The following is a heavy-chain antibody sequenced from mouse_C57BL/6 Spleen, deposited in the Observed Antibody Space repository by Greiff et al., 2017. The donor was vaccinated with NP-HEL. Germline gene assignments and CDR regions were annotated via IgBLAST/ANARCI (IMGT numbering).Heavy chain of an antibody. J-gene: IGHJ2*01. CDR1: GYAFSSYW. CDR3: ARGNGYFYFDY. D-gene: IGHD2-3*01. Sequence: QVHVKQSGAELVKPGASVKISCKASGYAFSSYWMNWVKQRPGKGLEWIGQIYPGDGDTNYNGKFKGKATLTADKSSSTAYMQLSSLTSEDSAVYFCARGNGYFYFDYWGQGTTLTVSS. V-gene: IGHV1-80*01. CDR2: IYPGDGDT.